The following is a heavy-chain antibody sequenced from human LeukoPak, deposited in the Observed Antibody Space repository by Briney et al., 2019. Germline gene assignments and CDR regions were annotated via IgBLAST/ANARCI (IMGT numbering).Heavy chain of an antibody. J-gene: IGHJ4*02. Sequence: GASVKVSCKASGYTFTGYYMHWVRQAPGQGLEWMGWINPNSGGTNYAQKFQGRVTMTRDTSISTAYMELSRLRSDDTAVYYCARDQRYYDSSGYASGIAFDYWGQGTLVTVSS. CDR2: INPNSGGT. CDR3: ARDQRYYDSSGYASGIAFDY. V-gene: IGHV1-2*02. D-gene: IGHD3-22*01. CDR1: GYTFTGYY.